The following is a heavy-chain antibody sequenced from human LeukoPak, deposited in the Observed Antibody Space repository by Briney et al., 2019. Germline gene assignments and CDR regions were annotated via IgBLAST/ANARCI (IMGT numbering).Heavy chain of an antibody. CDR1: GCTFTSYD. V-gene: IGHV1-8*01. CDR3: ARCSSSSWYGQYYYYYYYMDV. CDR2: MNPNSGNT. Sequence: ASVKVSCKASGCTFTSYDINWVRQATGQGLEWMGWMNPNSGNTGYAQKFQGRVTMTRNTSISTAYMELSSLRSEDTAVYYCARCSSSSWYGQYYYYYYYMDVWGKGTTVTISS. D-gene: IGHD6-13*01. J-gene: IGHJ6*03.